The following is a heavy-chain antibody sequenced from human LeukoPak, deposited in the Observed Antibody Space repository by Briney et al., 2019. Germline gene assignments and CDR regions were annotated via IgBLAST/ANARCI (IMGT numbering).Heavy chain of an antibody. D-gene: IGHD6-25*01. Sequence: GGSLRLSCAASGFTFSSYAMSWVRQAPGKGLEWVSAISGSGGTTYYADSVKGRFTISRDNSKNTLYLQMNSLRAEDTAVYYCAKVSSQRYPQGGDYWGQGTLVTVSS. V-gene: IGHV3-23*01. CDR2: ISGSGGTT. CDR1: GFTFSSYA. CDR3: AKVSSQRYPQGGDY. J-gene: IGHJ4*02.